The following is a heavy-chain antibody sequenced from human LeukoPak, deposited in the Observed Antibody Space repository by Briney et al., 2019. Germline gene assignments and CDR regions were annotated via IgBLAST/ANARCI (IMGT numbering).Heavy chain of an antibody. J-gene: IGHJ3*02. D-gene: IGHD6-6*01. CDR1: GGTFSSYA. CDR2: IIPIFGTA. CDR3: ARSTPGHSSSLDTFDI. Sequence: AASVKVSCKASGGTFSSYAISWVRQAPGQGLEWMGGIIPIFGTANYAQNFQGRVTITADESTSTAYMELSSLRSEDTAVYYCARSTPGHSSSLDTFDIWGQGTMVTVSS. V-gene: IGHV1-69*01.